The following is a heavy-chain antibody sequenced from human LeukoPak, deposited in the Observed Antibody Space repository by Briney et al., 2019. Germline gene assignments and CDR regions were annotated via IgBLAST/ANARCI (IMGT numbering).Heavy chain of an antibody. D-gene: IGHD6-13*01. CDR3: AKAAYHYGSSSHVYWFDP. Sequence: GGSLRLSCAASGFTFSSYAMSWVRQAPGKGLEWVSAISGSGGSTYYADSVKGRFTISRDNSKNTLYLQMNSLRAEDTAVYYCAKAAYHYGSSSHVYWFDPWGQGTLVTVSS. CDR2: ISGSGGST. V-gene: IGHV3-23*01. J-gene: IGHJ5*02. CDR1: GFTFSSYA.